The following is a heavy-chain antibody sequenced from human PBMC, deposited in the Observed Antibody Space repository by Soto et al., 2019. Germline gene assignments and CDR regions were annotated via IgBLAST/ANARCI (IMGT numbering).Heavy chain of an antibody. CDR1: GFTFSSYG. J-gene: IGHJ4*02. CDR2: ISYDGSNK. Sequence: GGSLRFSCAASGFTFSSYGMHWVRQAPGKGLEWVAVISYDGSNKYYADSVKGRFTISRDNSKNTLYLQMNSLRAEDTAVYYCAKDHDSSGCLGYWGQGTLVTVSS. CDR3: AKDHDSSGCLGY. D-gene: IGHD3-22*01. V-gene: IGHV3-30*18.